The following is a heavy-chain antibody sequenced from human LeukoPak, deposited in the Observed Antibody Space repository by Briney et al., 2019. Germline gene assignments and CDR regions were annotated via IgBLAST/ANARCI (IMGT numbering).Heavy chain of an antibody. CDR1: RFTFSSYA. CDR3: AKTREYYYYYYMDV. J-gene: IGHJ6*03. D-gene: IGHD2-2*01. CDR2: ISGSGGST. V-gene: IGHV3-23*01. Sequence: HAGGSLRLSCAASRFTFSSYAMSWVRQAPGKGLEWVSAISGSGGSTYYADSVKGRFTISRDNSKNTLYLQMNSLRAEDTAVYYCAKTREYYYYYYMDVWGKGTTVTVSS.